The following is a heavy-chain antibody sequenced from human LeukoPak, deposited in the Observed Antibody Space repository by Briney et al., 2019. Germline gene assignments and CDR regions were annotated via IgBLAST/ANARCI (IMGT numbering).Heavy chain of an antibody. CDR3: AKVDDYYGSGSYFVDS. V-gene: IGHV3-30*02. J-gene: IGHJ4*02. CDR1: GSTFSSHG. CDR2: IRNDGSKK. D-gene: IGHD3-10*01. Sequence: AGSLRVSCAASGSTFSSHGMHWVRQAPGKGLDWVAFIRNDGSKKFYADSVKGRFTISRDNSKNTLDLQMNSLRTDDTAVYYCAKVDDYYGSGSYFVDSWGQGTLATVPS.